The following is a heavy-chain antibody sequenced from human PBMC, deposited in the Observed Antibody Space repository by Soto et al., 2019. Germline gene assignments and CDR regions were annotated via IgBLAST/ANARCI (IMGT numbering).Heavy chain of an antibody. CDR1: GFTFSSYG. Sequence: GGSLRLSCAASGFTFSSYGMHWVRQAPGKGLEWVAVIWYDGSNKYYADSVKGRFTISRDNSKNTLYLQMNSLRAEDTAVYYCARGHSYGYAYYYGMDVWGQGTTVTVSS. V-gene: IGHV3-33*01. CDR3: ARGHSYGYAYYYGMDV. D-gene: IGHD5-18*01. CDR2: IWYDGSNK. J-gene: IGHJ6*02.